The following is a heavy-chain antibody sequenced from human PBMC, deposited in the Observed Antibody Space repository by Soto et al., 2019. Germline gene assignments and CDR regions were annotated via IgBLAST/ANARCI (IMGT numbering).Heavy chain of an antibody. CDR1: GYSFTTYW. CDR3: ARLEKWYYNYYGLDV. V-gene: IGHV5-10-1*01. D-gene: IGHD1-26*01. CDR2: IDPGDSST. Sequence: PGESLKISCHGSGYSFTTYWIGWVRQMPWKGLEWMGKIDPGDSSTNYSPSFRGHITISVDRSINTAHLQFSSLKAADTAVYYCARLEKWYYNYYGLDVWGQGTMVTVSS. J-gene: IGHJ6*02.